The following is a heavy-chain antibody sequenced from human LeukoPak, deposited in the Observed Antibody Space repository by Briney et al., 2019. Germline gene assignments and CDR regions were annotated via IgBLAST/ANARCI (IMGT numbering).Heavy chain of an antibody. CDR3: AKDGYDYVWGSYRRHFDY. Sequence: GGSLRLSCAASGFTFSGYAMSWVRQVPGKGLKWVSSISGSGSTTYYADSVKGRFTISRDNSKNTLYLQMNSLRAEDTAVYYCAKDGYDYVWGSYRRHFDYWGQGTLVTVCS. J-gene: IGHJ4*02. D-gene: IGHD3-16*02. CDR1: GFTFSGYA. CDR2: ISGSGSTT. V-gene: IGHV3-23*01.